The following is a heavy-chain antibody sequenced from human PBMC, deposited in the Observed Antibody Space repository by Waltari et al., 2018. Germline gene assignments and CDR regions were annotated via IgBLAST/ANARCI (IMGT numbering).Heavy chain of an antibody. V-gene: IGHV4-34*01. CDR3: VRGKMYSRPYFDY. D-gene: IGHD6-13*01. Sequence: QMQLQQWGAGLLKPSETLSLTRAVSGESFIGYYWNWTRQPPGRGLEWIGEIHHSGSINYNPSLESRITISQDMSKNQFSLKLTSVTAADSAVYYCVRGKMYSRPYFDYWGQGTLVTVSS. CDR2: IHHSGSI. J-gene: IGHJ4*02. CDR1: GESFIGYY.